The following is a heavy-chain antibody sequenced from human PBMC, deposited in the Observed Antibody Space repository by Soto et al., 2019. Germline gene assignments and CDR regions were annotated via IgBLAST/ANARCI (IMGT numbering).Heavy chain of an antibody. V-gene: IGHV4-39*01. J-gene: IGHJ4*02. CDR1: GGSISSSSYY. D-gene: IGHD2-15*01. CDR3: ARRRAYCSGGSCHRYFDY. CDR2: IYYSGST. Sequence: QLQLQESGPGLVKPSETLSLTCTVSGGSISSSSYYWGWIRQPPGKGLEWIGSIYYSGSTYYNPSLKSRVTIYVDTSKNQFSLKLSSVTAADTAVYYCARRRAYCSGGSCHRYFDYWGQGTLVTVSS.